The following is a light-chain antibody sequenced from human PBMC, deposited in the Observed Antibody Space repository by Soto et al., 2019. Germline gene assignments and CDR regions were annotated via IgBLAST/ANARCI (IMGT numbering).Light chain of an antibody. V-gene: IGKV1-9*01. CDR3: QELKTYPLT. CDR2: AAF. CDR1: QDISSY. Sequence: DRQLTKSPSFMYASVRDMVIITSRASQDISSYLSRYQQKPGKAPKLLLYAAFTLQRGVPSGLGGSGSGTEFPLTITSLQAEDFATSYCQELKTYPLTFGGGNKVDIK. J-gene: IGKJ4*01.